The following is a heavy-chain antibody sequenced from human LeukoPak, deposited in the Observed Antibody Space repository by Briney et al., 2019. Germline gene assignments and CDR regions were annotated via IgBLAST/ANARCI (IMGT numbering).Heavy chain of an antibody. D-gene: IGHD2-2*01. CDR1: GGTFSTYA. J-gene: IGHJ4*02. Sequence: KVSCKASGGTFSTYAISWVRQAPGQGLEGVGVIIPMVGTATYAQRFQGRVTITADESTSTAYMELSSLRSEDTAVYYCARDLYCNRTSCSVWGQGTLVIVSS. V-gene: IGHV1-69*01. CDR3: ARDLYCNRTSCSV. CDR2: IIPMVGTA.